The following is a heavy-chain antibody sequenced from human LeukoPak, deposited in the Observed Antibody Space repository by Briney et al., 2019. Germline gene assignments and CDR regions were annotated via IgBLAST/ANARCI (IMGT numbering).Heavy chain of an antibody. V-gene: IGHV3-21*01. CDR1: GFTFSSYS. D-gene: IGHD3-10*01. CDR3: ARDGRGTVRYYYYYYGMDV. CDR2: ISSSSSYI. Sequence: PGGSLRLSCAASGFTFSSYSMNWVRQAPGKGLEWVSSISSSSSYIYYADSVKGRFTISRDNAKNSLYLQMNSLRAEDTAVYYCARDGRGTVRYYYYYYGMDVWGQGTTVTVSS. J-gene: IGHJ6*02.